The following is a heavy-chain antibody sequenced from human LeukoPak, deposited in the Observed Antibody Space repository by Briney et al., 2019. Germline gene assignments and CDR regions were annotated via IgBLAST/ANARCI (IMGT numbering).Heavy chain of an antibody. J-gene: IGHJ4*02. Sequence: GGSLRLSCATSGFTFSSYGMHWVRQAPGKGLEWVAVTSYDGSDTYYADSVKGRFTTSRDNSKNTLYLQINSLRAEDTAVYYCAKDRWIRRISLAGQDYWGQGTLVTVSS. D-gene: IGHD6-19*01. V-gene: IGHV3-30*18. CDR3: AKDRWIRRISLAGQDY. CDR2: TSYDGSDT. CDR1: GFTFSSYG.